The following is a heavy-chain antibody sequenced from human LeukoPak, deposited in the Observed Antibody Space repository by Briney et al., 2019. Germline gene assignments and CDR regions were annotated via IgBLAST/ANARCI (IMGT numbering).Heavy chain of an antibody. CDR3: ATGLLSTVTTSGVDY. V-gene: IGHV3-30*04. J-gene: IGHJ4*02. CDR1: GLTFNSYA. D-gene: IGHD4-17*01. Sequence: GGSLRLSCAVSGLTFNSYAMHWVRQAPGKGPEWLAIISYDESDKYYADSVKGRFIISRDNSKNTLYLQMNSLRAEDTAVYYCATGLLSTVTTSGVDYWGQGTLVTVSS. CDR2: ISYDESDK.